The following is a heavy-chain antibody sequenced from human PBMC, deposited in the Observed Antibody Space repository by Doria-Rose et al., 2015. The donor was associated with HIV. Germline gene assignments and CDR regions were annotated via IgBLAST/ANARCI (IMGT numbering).Heavy chain of an antibody. V-gene: IGHV2-26*01. Sequence: QVTLKESGPVLVKPTETLTLTCTVSGVSLSSPGMGVSWIRQPPGKALEWLANIFSDDERSYKASPKGRLTISRGTSKSQVVLTMTDMDPVDTATYYCARIKSSRWYHKYYFDFWGQGTLVIASA. D-gene: IGHD6-13*01. CDR2: IFSDDER. CDR3: ARIKSSRWYHKYYFDF. J-gene: IGHJ4*02. CDR1: GVSLSSPGMG.